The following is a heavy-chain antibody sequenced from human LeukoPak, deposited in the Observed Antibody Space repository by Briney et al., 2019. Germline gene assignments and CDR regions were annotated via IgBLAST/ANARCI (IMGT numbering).Heavy chain of an antibody. CDR2: ISSSSRTI. CDR3: ARGPSIAARYDAFDI. D-gene: IGHD6-6*01. CDR1: GFTFSSYS. V-gene: IGHV3-48*01. Sequence: PGGSLRLSCAASGFTFSSYSMNWVRQAPGKGLEWVSYISSSSRTIYYADSVKGRFTISRDNAKNSLYLQVISLRAEDTAVYYCARGPSIAARYDAFDIWGQGTMVTVSS. J-gene: IGHJ3*02.